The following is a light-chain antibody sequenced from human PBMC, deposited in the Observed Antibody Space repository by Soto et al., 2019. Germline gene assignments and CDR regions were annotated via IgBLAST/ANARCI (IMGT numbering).Light chain of an antibody. CDR2: DVD. J-gene: IGLJ1*01. CDR1: GRDVGSYNY. Sequence: QSALTQPRSVSGSPGQSVTISCTGSGRDVGSYNYVSWYQQHPGKAPKLILFDVDKRPSGVPDRISGSKSANTASLTISGLQAEDEADYYCCSYAGTSTFAFGTGTKVTVL. V-gene: IGLV2-11*01. CDR3: CSYAGTSTFA.